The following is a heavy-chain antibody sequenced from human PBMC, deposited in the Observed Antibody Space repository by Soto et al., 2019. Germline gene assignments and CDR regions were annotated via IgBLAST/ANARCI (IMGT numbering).Heavy chain of an antibody. CDR3: ARRAPSYDTSSYGDGMDV. CDR1: VASINNNY. D-gene: IGHD3-22*01. J-gene: IGHJ6*02. CDR2: IYYSGSP. V-gene: IGHV4-59*01. Sequence: AETLSLTCTVSVASINNNYWNWIRQPPGKGLEWIGYIYYSGSPNYNPSLKSRVTISVDTSKNQFSLNLRSVTAADTAVYYCARRAPSYDTSSYGDGMDVWGQGTTVTVSS.